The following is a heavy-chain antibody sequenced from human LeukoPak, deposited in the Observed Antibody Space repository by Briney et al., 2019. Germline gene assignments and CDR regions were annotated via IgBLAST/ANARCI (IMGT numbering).Heavy chain of an antibody. Sequence: SETLSLTCSVSGGSLSTYYCNWIGQSPGKGLEWIANIYNSGTAMYNPSLRSRITVSFDTSTTQFSLTMKSVTAADTAVYYCASQTYSGVGSARGWFDSWGQGTLVSVSS. CDR1: GGSLSTYY. V-gene: IGHV4-59*01. D-gene: IGHD2-21*01. J-gene: IGHJ5*01. CDR3: ASQTYSGVGSARGWFDS. CDR2: IYNSGTA.